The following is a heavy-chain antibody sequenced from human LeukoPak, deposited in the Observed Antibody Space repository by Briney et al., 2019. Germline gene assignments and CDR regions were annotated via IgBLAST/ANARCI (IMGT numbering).Heavy chain of an antibody. J-gene: IGHJ4*02. CDR3: ARTTYYNVLTDYYLFDY. Sequence: SETLSLTCTVSGDSISSFFWSWIRQPPGQGLEWIGYIYYSGTTTYNPSFKSRVTISVDTSKNQFSLKLNSVTAADTAVYFCARTTYYNVLTDYYLFDYWGQGTLVTVSS. V-gene: IGHV4-59*01. CDR1: GDSISSFF. D-gene: IGHD3-9*01. CDR2: IYYSGTT.